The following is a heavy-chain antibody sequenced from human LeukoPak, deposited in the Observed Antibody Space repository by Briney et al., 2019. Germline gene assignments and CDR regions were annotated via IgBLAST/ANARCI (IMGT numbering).Heavy chain of an antibody. CDR2: IIPIFGTA. V-gene: IGHV1-69*13. J-gene: IGHJ6*03. D-gene: IGHD2-2*02. CDR3: AREVPAAILSDYSDYMDV. Sequence: ASVTVSCKASGGTFSSYAISWVRQAPGQGLEWVGGIIPIFGTANYAQKFQGRVTITADESTSTAYMELSSLRSEDTAVYYCAREVPAAILSDYSDYMDVWGKGTTVTVSS. CDR1: GGTFSSYA.